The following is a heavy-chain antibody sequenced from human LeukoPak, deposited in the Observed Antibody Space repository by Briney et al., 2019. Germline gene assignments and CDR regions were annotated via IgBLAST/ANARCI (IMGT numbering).Heavy chain of an antibody. CDR3: AREQYNDYFDY. CDR1: GFTFSSYA. Sequence: GGSLRLSCAASGFTFSSYAMSWVRQAPGKGLEWVSAISATGASTYYADSVKGRFTISRDNSKNTLYLQMNSLRAEDTAVYYCAREQYNDYFDYWGQGTLVTVSS. D-gene: IGHD5-24*01. J-gene: IGHJ4*02. CDR2: ISATGAST. V-gene: IGHV3-23*01.